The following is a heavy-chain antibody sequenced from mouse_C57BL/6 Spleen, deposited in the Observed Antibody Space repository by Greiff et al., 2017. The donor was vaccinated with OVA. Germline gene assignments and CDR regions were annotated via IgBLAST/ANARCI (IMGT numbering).Heavy chain of an antibody. CDR1: GFTFTDYY. V-gene: IGHV7-3*01. J-gene: IGHJ1*03. Sequence: EVQLVESGGGLVQPGGSLSLSCAASGFTFTDYYMSWVRQPPGKALEWLGFIRNKANGYTTEYSASVKGRFTISRDNSQSILYLQMNALRAEDSATYYCAYGSRHWYFDVWGTGTTVTVSS. CDR2: IRNKANGYTT. CDR3: AYGSRHWYFDV. D-gene: IGHD1-1*01.